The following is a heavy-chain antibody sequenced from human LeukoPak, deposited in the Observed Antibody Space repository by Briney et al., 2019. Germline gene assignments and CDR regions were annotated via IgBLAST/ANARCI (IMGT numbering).Heavy chain of an antibody. CDR3: ARPRPSSGPTIFDY. V-gene: IGHV1-18*01. J-gene: IGHJ4*02. Sequence: GASVKVSCKASGYTFTSYGISWVRQAPGQGLEWMGWISAYNGNTNYAQKLQGRVTMTTDTSTSTAYMELRSLRSDDTAVYYCARPRPSSGPTIFDYWGQGTLVTVSS. CDR2: ISAYNGNT. CDR1: GYTFTSYG. D-gene: IGHD6-19*01.